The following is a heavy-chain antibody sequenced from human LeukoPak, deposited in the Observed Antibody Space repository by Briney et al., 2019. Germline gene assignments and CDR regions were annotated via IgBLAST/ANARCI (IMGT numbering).Heavy chain of an antibody. Sequence: GGSLRLSCAASGFTLSDYLMSWVRQAPGKGLEWVANMNVDGSERNYADSVKGRFTISRDNAQNSLFLQMNSLRVEDTAAYYCVRGGKQLDYWGQGILVTVSS. V-gene: IGHV3-7*01. CDR3: VRGGKQLDY. CDR2: MNVDGSER. D-gene: IGHD6-13*01. J-gene: IGHJ4*02. CDR1: GFTLSDYL.